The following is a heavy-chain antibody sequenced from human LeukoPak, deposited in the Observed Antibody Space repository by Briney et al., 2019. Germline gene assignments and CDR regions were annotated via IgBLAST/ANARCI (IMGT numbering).Heavy chain of an antibody. D-gene: IGHD3-10*01. CDR1: GFTFSSYG. CDR2: IWYDGSNK. Sequence: GGSLRLSCAASGFTFSSYGMHWVRQAPGKGLEWVVVIWYDGSNKYYADSVKGRFTISRDNSKNTLYLQMNSLRAEDTAVYYCAKGSGPTNYYYYGMDVWGQGTTVTVSS. J-gene: IGHJ6*02. CDR3: AKGSGPTNYYYYGMDV. V-gene: IGHV3-30*02.